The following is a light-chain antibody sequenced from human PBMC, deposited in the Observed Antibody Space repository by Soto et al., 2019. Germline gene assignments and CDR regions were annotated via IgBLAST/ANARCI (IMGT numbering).Light chain of an antibody. V-gene: IGKV4-1*01. CDR2: WAS. CDR3: QQYYSSPYT. J-gene: IGKJ2*01. Sequence: DIVMTQSPDSLAVSLGERATINCKSSQSVLYSSNNENYLAWYQQKPGQPPKLLISWASTRESGVPDRFSGSASGTDFTLTISSLQAEDVAVYYCQQYYSSPYTFGQGTKLEIK. CDR1: QSVLYSSNNENY.